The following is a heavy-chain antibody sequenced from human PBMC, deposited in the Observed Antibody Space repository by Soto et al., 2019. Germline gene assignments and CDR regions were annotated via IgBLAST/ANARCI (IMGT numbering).Heavy chain of an antibody. Sequence: PSETLSITCTVSGGSISSSSYYWGWIRQPPGKGLEWIGSIYYSGSTYYNPSLKSRVTISVDTSKNQFSLKLSSVTAADTAVYYCARLKAFFFCGYGDHHDLLYFSAQRSSDL. D-gene: IGHD5-12*01. CDR2: IYYSGST. CDR1: GGSISSSSYY. V-gene: IGHV4-39*01. J-gene: IGHJ2*01. CDR3: ARLKAFFFCGYGDHHDLLYFSAQRSSDL.